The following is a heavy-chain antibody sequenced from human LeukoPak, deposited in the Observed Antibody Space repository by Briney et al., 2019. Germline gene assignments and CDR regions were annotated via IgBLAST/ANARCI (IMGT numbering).Heavy chain of an antibody. Sequence: XGGSLRLSCAASGFTFSSYWMNWARQAPGKGLEWVASINHNGNVNYYVDSVKGRFTISRDNAKNSLYLQMSNLRAEDTAVYFCARGGGLDVWGQGATVTVSS. CDR2: INHNGNVN. D-gene: IGHD3-16*01. CDR3: ARGGGLDV. J-gene: IGHJ6*02. V-gene: IGHV3-7*03. CDR1: GFTFSSYW.